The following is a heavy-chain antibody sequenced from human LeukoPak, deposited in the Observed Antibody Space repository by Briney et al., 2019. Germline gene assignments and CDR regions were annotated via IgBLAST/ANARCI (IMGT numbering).Heavy chain of an antibody. Sequence: SETLSLTCTVSGGSISSYYWSWIRQPPGKGLEWVGYIYYGGGTNYNPSLKSRVTISVDTSKNQFSLKLSSVTAADTAVYYCAREGRDYDSSGYYYFDYWGQGTLVTVSS. CDR2: IYYGGGT. CDR1: GGSISSYY. D-gene: IGHD3-22*01. CDR3: AREGRDYDSSGYYYFDY. J-gene: IGHJ4*02. V-gene: IGHV4-59*01.